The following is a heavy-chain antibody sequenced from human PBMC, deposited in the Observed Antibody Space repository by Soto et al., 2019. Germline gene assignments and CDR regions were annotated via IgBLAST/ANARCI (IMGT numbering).Heavy chain of an antibody. CDR2: IGGSGGSI. D-gene: IGHD3-3*01. Sequence: EVQLLESGGGLVQPGGSLRLSCAASGFTFSSYAMSWVRQAPGKGLEWISSIGGSGGSIYYADSVKGRFTISRDNSKNTVYLQMNSPRAGDTAVYYCAKTGPLLEPSRYFDLWGRGTLVTVTS. J-gene: IGHJ2*01. CDR3: AKTGPLLEPSRYFDL. V-gene: IGHV3-23*01. CDR1: GFTFSSYA.